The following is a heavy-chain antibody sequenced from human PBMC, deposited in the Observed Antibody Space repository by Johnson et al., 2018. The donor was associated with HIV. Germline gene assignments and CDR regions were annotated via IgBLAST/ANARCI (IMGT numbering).Heavy chain of an antibody. CDR3: ARTRHYYEAFDI. V-gene: IGHV3-33*01. CDR2: MWYDGSNK. D-gene: IGHD3-10*01. Sequence: QVQLVESGGGVVQPGRSLRLSCAASGFTFSTYGMHWVRQAPGKGLEWVAVMWYDGSNKYYADSVKGRFTISRDNSKNTLYLQMNSLRAEDTAVYYCARTRHYYEAFDIWGQGTMVTVSS. J-gene: IGHJ3*02. CDR1: GFTFSTYG.